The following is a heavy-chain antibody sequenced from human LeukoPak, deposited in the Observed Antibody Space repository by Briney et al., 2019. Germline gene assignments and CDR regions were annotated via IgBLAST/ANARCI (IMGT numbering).Heavy chain of an antibody. CDR3: ARAYYGGNSVY. D-gene: IGHD4-23*01. J-gene: IGHJ4*02. CDR1: GYSISSGYY. Sequence: SETLSLTCTVSGYSISSGYYWGWIRQPPGKGLEWIGSIYYSGNTYYSPSLRSRVTISIDTSKNQFSLKLSSVPAADTAVYYCARAYYGGNSVYWGQGTLVTVSS. CDR2: IYYSGNT. V-gene: IGHV4-38-2*02.